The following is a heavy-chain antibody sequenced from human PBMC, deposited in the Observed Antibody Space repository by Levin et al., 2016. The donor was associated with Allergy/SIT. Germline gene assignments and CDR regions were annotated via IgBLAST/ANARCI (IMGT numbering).Heavy chain of an antibody. CDR2: ISHRGTT. CDR3: AREGLPYFYPMDV. CDR1: GDSISSVGYS. Sequence: LRLSCTVSGDSISSVGYSWNWIRQFSGKGLEWLGSISHRGTTYFNPSLESRLIISRDTSANHFSLRLTSVTAADTAVYYCAREGLPYFYPMDVWDQGTTVTVSS. J-gene: IGHJ6*02. V-gene: IGHV4-31*03. D-gene: IGHD3/OR15-3a*01.